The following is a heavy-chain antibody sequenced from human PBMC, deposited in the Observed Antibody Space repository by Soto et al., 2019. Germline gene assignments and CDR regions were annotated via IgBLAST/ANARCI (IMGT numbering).Heavy chain of an antibody. CDR2: LIPIFGTA. Sequence: QVQLVQSGAEVKKPGSSVKVSCKASGGTFSSYAISWVRQAPGQGLEWMGGLIPIFGTANYAQKFQGRVTITADESTSTAYMELSSLRSEDTAVYYCASLGGGYCSGGSCYYYYYYGMDVWGQGTTVTVSS. V-gene: IGHV1-69*01. D-gene: IGHD2-15*01. CDR1: GGTFSSYA. CDR3: ASLGGGYCSGGSCYYYYYYGMDV. J-gene: IGHJ6*02.